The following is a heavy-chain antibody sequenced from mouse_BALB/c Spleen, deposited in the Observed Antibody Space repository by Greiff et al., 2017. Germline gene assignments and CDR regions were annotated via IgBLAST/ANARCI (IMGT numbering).Heavy chain of an antibody. D-gene: IGHD1-1*01. J-gene: IGHJ1*01. Sequence: DVMLVESGGGLVKPGGSLKLSCAASGFAFSSYDMSWVRQTPEKRLEWVAYISSGGGSTYYPDTVKGRFTISRDNAKNTLYLQMSSLKSEDTAMYYCARAYYGSSWYFDVWGAGTTVTVSS. CDR2: ISSGGGST. CDR1: GFAFSSYD. V-gene: IGHV5-12-1*01. CDR3: ARAYYGSSWYFDV.